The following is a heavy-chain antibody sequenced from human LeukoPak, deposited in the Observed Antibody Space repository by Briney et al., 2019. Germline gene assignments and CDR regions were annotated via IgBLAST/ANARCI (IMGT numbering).Heavy chain of an antibody. V-gene: IGHV1-69*05. Sequence: SSVKVSCKASGGTFSSYAISWVRQAPGQGLEWMGGIIPIFGTANYAQKFQGRVTITTDESTSTAHMELSSLRSEDTAVYYCARDILRLGELSFDYWGQGTLVTVSS. CDR2: IIPIFGTA. J-gene: IGHJ4*02. CDR1: GGTFSSYA. D-gene: IGHD3-16*02. CDR3: ARDILRLGELSFDY.